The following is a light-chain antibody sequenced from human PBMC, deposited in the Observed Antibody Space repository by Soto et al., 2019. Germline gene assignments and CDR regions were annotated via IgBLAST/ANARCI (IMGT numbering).Light chain of an antibody. CDR2: GAS. CDR3: QHYNSWPRA. V-gene: IGKV3-15*01. J-gene: IGKJ1*01. CDR1: QSVSSN. Sequence: EMVMTQSPATLSVSPGERATLSCRASQSVSSNLAWYQQKPGQAPRLLIYGASTRATGVPARFSGSGSGTEFTLTISSLQSEDFAFYHCQHYNSWPRAFGPRTKVESK.